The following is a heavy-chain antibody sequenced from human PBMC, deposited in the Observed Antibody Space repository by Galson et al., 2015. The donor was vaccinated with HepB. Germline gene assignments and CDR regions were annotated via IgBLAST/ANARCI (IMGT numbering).Heavy chain of an antibody. Sequence: SETLSLTCAVYSGSFSGSYWSWIRQPPGKGLEWIGGVNHSGSTNYNPSLKSRVTLSVDTSKNQFSLKLTSVTAADTAVYYCARGFGNSFGYGYSYDGMDVWGQGTTVTVSS. CDR3: ARGFGNSFGYGYSYDGMDV. D-gene: IGHD5-18*01. V-gene: IGHV4-34*01. CDR2: VNHSGST. CDR1: SGSFSGSY. J-gene: IGHJ6*02.